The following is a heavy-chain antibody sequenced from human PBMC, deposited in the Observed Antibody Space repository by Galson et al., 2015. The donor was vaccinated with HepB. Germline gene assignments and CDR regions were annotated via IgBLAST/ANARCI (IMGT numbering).Heavy chain of an antibody. CDR3: ARDKGMYSSGWYLFY. Sequence: SLRLSCAASGFTFSSYSMNWVRQASGKGLEWVSYISSSSSTIYYADSVKGRFTISRDNAKNSLYLQMNSLRAEDAAVYYCARDKGMYSSGWYLFYWGQGTLVTVSS. CDR1: GFTFSSYS. D-gene: IGHD6-19*01. CDR2: ISSSSSTI. V-gene: IGHV3-48*01. J-gene: IGHJ4*02.